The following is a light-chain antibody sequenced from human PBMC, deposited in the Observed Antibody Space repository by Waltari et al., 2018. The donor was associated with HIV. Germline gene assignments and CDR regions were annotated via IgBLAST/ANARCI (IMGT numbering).Light chain of an antibody. J-gene: IGLJ2*01. CDR3: AVWDDGLITLV. CDR2: DNN. V-gene: IGLV1-44*01. CDR1: SSNIGTNT. Sequence: QSLLTQPPSASGTPGQRVTISCSGSSSNIGTNTVSWYQRLPGTAPKLLIYDNNQRPSGVPDRFSGSKSGTSASLAISGLQSEDEGDYYCAVWDDGLITLVFGGGSELTVL.